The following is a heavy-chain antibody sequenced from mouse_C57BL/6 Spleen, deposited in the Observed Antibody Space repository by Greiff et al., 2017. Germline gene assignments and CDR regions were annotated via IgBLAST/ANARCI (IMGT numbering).Heavy chain of an antibody. D-gene: IGHD2-3*01. V-gene: IGHV1-69*01. CDR2: IDPSDSYT. J-gene: IGHJ4*01. CDR3: ARNDGYRYYYAMDY. Sequence: QVQLQQPGAELVMPGASVKLSCKASGYTFTSYWMHWVKQRPGQGLEWIGEIDPSDSYTNSNQKFKGKSTLTVDKSSSTAYMQLSSLTSEDSAVYYCARNDGYRYYYAMDYWGQGTSVTVSS. CDR1: GYTFTSYW.